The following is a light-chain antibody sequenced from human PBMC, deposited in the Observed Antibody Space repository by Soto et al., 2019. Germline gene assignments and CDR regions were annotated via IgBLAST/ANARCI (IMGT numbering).Light chain of an antibody. J-gene: IGLJ1*01. CDR1: SSDVADYKY. Sequence: QSVLTQPPSASGSPGQSVTISCTGTSSDVADYKYVSWYQQHPGKVPKLMIYEVSKRPSGVPDRFSGSKSGNTASLTVSGLQAEDEADYYCSSYAGSNIDYVFGTGTKVTV. CDR2: EVS. V-gene: IGLV2-8*01. CDR3: SSYAGSNIDYV.